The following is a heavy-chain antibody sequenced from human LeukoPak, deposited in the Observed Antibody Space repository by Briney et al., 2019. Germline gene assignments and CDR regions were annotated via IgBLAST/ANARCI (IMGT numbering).Heavy chain of an antibody. V-gene: IGHV3-73*01. D-gene: IGHD2-2*01. CDR3: TTFPGRYCSSTSCEGIYFDY. CDR1: GFTFSGSA. J-gene: IGHJ4*02. CDR2: IRSKANSYAT. Sequence: QPGGSLKLSCAASGFTFSGSAMHWVRQASGKGLEWVGRIRSKANSYATAYAASVKGGFTISRDDSKNTAYLQMNSLKTEDTAVYYCTTFPGRYCSSTSCEGIYFDYWGQGTLVTVSS.